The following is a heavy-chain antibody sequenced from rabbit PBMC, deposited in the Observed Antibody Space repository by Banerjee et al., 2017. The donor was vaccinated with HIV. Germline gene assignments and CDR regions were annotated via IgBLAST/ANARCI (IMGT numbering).Heavy chain of an antibody. CDR2: IDFNSATNT. D-gene: IGHD1-1*01. V-gene: IGHV1S45*01. CDR1: GFSFSNKAV. Sequence: QEQLVESGGGLVKPEGSLKLSCTASGFSFSNKAVMCWVRQAPGKGLEWIACIDFNSATNTYYASWATGRFTISKTSSTTVTLQMTSLTDADTATYFCGRVAGGSSSGGYYFDLWGPGTLVTVS. CDR3: GRVAGGSSSGGYYFDL. J-gene: IGHJ4*01.